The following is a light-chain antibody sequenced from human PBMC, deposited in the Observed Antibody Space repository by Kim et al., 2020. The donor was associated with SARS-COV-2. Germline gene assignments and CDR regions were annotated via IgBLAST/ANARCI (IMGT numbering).Light chain of an antibody. Sequence: RQTATLTGTGDTSNVGNQGAAWLQQHHGRPPKLLSYRNDNRPSWISERFSASRSGNTASLTITGLQPEDEADYYCSSWDSSLNSYVFGTGTKVTVL. V-gene: IGLV10-54*04. J-gene: IGLJ1*01. CDR1: TSNVGNQG. CDR3: SSWDSSLNSYV. CDR2: RND.